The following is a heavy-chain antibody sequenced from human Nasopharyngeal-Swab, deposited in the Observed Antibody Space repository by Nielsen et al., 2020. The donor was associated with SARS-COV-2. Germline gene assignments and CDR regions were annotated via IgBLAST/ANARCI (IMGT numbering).Heavy chain of an antibody. CDR3: ARVHRYYDFWSGYYTGSRGMDV. Sequence: VRQAPGKGLEWVANIKQDGSEKYYVDSVKGRFTISRDNAKNSLYLQMNSLRAEDTAVYYCARVHRYYDFWSGYYTGSRGMDVWGQGTTVPSP. J-gene: IGHJ6*02. CDR2: IKQDGSEK. D-gene: IGHD3-3*01. V-gene: IGHV3-7*01.